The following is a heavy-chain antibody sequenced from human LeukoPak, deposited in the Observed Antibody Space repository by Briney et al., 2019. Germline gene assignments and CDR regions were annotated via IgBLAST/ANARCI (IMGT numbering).Heavy chain of an antibody. Sequence: GGSLRLSCAASGFTFSSYWMSWVRQAPGKGLEWVANIMQDGSEKYYVDSVKGRFTISRDNAKNSLYLQMNSLRAEDTAMYYCARYDSSGLNFDYWGQGTLVTVSS. CDR3: ARYDSSGLNFDY. J-gene: IGHJ4*02. CDR1: GFTFSSYW. D-gene: IGHD3-22*01. CDR2: IMQDGSEK. V-gene: IGHV3-7*03.